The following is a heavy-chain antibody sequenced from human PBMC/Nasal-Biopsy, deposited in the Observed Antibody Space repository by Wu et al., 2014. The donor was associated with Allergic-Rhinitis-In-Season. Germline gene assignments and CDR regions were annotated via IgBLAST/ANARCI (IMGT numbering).Heavy chain of an antibody. D-gene: IGHD6-13*01. V-gene: IGHV4-59*01. CDR1: GGSISTYY. CDR2: IFSTGST. Sequence: TLSLTCSVSGGSISTYYWNWIRQPPGERLEWIGYIFSTGSTDYNPALKRRAIISIDTSQNHFSLRLDSVTAADTAVYYCARGRYASSWYHLWGQGTLVTVSS. J-gene: IGHJ4*02. CDR3: ARGRYASSWYHL.